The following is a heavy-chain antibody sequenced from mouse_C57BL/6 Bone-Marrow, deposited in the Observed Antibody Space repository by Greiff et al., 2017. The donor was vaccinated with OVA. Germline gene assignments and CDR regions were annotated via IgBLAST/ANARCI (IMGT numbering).Heavy chain of an antibody. Sequence: EVQGVESGGGLVQPGESLKLSCESNEYEFPSHDMSWVRKTPEKRLELVAAINSDGGSTYYPDTMERRFIISRDNTKKTLYLQMSSLRSEDTALYYCARLDGYYVKNYAMDYWGQGTSVTVSS. J-gene: IGHJ4*01. CDR1: EYEFPSHD. CDR2: INSDGGST. V-gene: IGHV5-2*01. D-gene: IGHD2-3*01. CDR3: ARLDGYYVKNYAMDY.